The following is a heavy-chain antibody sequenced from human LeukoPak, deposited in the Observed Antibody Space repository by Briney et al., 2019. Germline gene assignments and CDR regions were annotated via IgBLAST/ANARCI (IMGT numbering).Heavy chain of an antibody. CDR3: ARGIGSGSYGRFDP. D-gene: IGHD3-10*01. CDR2: INPNSGGT. Sequence: ASVKVSCKASGYSFTCHYIHWVRQAPGQGLEWMGWINPNSGGTNYAQTFQGRVTMTRDPSISTSYMELSRLTSDDTAVYYCARGIGSGSYGRFDPWGQGTLVTVSA. J-gene: IGHJ5*02. CDR1: GYSFTCHY. V-gene: IGHV1-2*02.